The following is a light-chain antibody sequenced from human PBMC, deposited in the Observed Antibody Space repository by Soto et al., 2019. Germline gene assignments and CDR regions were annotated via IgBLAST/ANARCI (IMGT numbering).Light chain of an antibody. CDR2: GAS. CDR1: QSVSSNH. Sequence: IVLTQSPCTLSLSPGERATLSCRASQSVSSNHLAWYQQKPGQAPRLLIYGASSRATGIPDRFSGSGSGTDFTLTISRLEPEDFVVYYCQQYGYSPITFGQGTRLEIK. J-gene: IGKJ5*01. CDR3: QQYGYSPIT. V-gene: IGKV3-20*01.